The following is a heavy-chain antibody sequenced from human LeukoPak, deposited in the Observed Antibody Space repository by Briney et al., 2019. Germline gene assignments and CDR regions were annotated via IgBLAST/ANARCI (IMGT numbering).Heavy chain of an antibody. V-gene: IGHV3-48*04. D-gene: IGHD3-22*01. CDR1: GFTFSNYN. Sequence: GGSLRLSCAASGFTFSNYNMNWVRQAPGKGLEWVSYISSSGSTIYYAALVKGRFTISRDNAKNSLYLQMNSLRTEDTAVYSCARYYYDSSGYYYFDYWGQGTLVTVSS. J-gene: IGHJ4*02. CDR2: ISSSGSTI. CDR3: ARYYYDSSGYYYFDY.